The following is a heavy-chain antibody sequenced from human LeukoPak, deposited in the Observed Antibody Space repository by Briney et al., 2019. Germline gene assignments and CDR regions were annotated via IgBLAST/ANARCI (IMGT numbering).Heavy chain of an antibody. Sequence: ASVKVSCKASGYTFTGYAMHWVRQAPGQRLEWMGWINAGNGNTKYSQEFQGRVTITRDTSASTAYMELSSLRSEDMAVYYCARGPYSSSSYFDYWGQGTLVTVSS. CDR1: GYTFTGYA. V-gene: IGHV1-3*03. J-gene: IGHJ4*02. CDR3: ARGPYSSSSYFDY. D-gene: IGHD6-6*01. CDR2: INAGNGNT.